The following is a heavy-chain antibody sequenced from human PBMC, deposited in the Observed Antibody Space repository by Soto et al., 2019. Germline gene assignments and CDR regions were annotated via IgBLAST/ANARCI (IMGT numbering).Heavy chain of an antibody. D-gene: IGHD6-13*01. CDR2: VNNDGTDT. V-gene: IGHV3-74*03. CDR3: ARGGLQHALDV. Sequence: VQLVESGGGLVQPGASLRLSCAASGFTFSNYWRYWVRQAPGKGLVWVSRVNNDGTDTTHADSVKGRFTISRDNAENTLYLQTKSLRAEDTAVYYCARGGLQHALDVWGQGSTVTVSS. CDR1: GFTFSNYW. J-gene: IGHJ6*02.